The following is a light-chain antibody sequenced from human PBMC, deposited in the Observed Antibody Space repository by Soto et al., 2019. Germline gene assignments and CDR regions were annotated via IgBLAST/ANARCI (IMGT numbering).Light chain of an antibody. CDR2: DAS. J-gene: IGKJ4*01. Sequence: EIVMTQSPATLSVSPGERATLSCRASQSVNSNLAWYQQKPGQAPRLLISDASTRATGVPARFSGSGSGTEYSLPISSLQSEDSGIYYCHQYNFWPPLTFGGGTKVEIK. CDR3: HQYNFWPPLT. CDR1: QSVNSN. V-gene: IGKV3-15*01.